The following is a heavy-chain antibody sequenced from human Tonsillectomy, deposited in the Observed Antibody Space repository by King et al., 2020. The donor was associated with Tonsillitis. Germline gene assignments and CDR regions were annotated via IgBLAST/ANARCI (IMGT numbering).Heavy chain of an antibody. CDR1: GYTFSGYY. CDR3: AREVYYDSTGSLDY. J-gene: IGHJ4*02. Sequence: QLVQSGAEVKKPGASVKVSCKASGYTFSGYYIHWLRQAPGQGLEWMGYINPNSDGTNYAQKFQGRVTMTRETSVSTAYMELSRLRSDDTAVYYCAREVYYDSTGSLDYGGXGTLVTVXS. D-gene: IGHD3-22*01. CDR2: INPNSDGT. V-gene: IGHV1-2*02.